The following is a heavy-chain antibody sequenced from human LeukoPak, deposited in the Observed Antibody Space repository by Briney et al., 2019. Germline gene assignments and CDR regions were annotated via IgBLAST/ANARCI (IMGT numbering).Heavy chain of an antibody. CDR1: GFTFRNFA. D-gene: IGHD1-26*01. V-gene: IGHV3-23*01. CDR2: ISHGGTRT. CDR3: AKDIELFMS. Sequence: PGGSLRLSCAASGFTFRNFAMSWVRQAPGKGLEWVSGISHGGTRTFYAASVKGRFTISRDDSNSTLCLQMDNLRVEDTATYYCAKDIELFMSWGQGTLVIVSS. J-gene: IGHJ5*02.